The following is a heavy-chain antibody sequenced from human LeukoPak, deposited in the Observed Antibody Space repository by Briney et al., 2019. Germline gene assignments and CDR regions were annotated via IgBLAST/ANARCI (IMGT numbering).Heavy chain of an antibody. V-gene: IGHV3-11*04. Sequence: GGSLRLSCAASGFTFSDYYMFWIRQAPGKGLEWVSYISSSGSTISYADSVKGRFTVSRDNAKNSLYLQMNSLRAEDTAVYYCAKDRCSNGVGCYYYYMDVWGKGTTVTISS. D-gene: IGHD2-8*01. J-gene: IGHJ6*03. CDR2: ISSSGSTI. CDR1: GFTFSDYY. CDR3: AKDRCSNGVGCYYYYMDV.